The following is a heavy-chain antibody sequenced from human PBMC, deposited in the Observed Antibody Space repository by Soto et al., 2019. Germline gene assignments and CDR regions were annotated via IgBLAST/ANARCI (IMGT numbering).Heavy chain of an antibody. V-gene: IGHV1-8*01. CDR2: MNPNSGNT. D-gene: IGHD1-26*01. J-gene: IGHJ6*02. CDR1: GYTFTSYD. Sequence: ASVKVSCKASGYTFTSYDINWVRQATGQGLEWMGWMNPNSGNTGYAQKFQGRVTMTRNTSISTAYMELSSLRSEDTAVYYCARGEASGSYYYYYGMDVWGQWTTVTVSS. CDR3: ARGEASGSYYYYYGMDV.